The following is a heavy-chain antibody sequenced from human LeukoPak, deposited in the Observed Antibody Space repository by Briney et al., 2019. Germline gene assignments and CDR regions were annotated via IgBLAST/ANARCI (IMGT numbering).Heavy chain of an antibody. CDR3: AADRGGWSY. Sequence: PGGSLRLSCAASGFTFSNYLMHWVRQAPGEGLVWVSRITGDGTNIIYADSVKGRFTMSRDNAKNTLYLQMNSLRAGDTAAYYCAADRGGWSYWGQGTLVTVSS. D-gene: IGHD6-19*01. CDR1: GFTFSNYL. V-gene: IGHV3-74*01. CDR2: ITGDGTNI. J-gene: IGHJ4*02.